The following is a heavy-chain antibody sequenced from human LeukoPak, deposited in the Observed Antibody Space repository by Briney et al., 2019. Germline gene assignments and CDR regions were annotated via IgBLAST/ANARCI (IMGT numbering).Heavy chain of an antibody. D-gene: IGHD3-16*02. CDR3: AREYLGGYLIY. CDR1: GESVSSNNAA. V-gene: IGHV6-1*01. Sequence: SQTLSLTCAISGESVSSNNAAWTWIRQSPSRGLEWLGRTYYRSKWFNDYAVSLKSRITINPDTSKNQFFMQLNSVPPEDTAVYYCAREYLGGYLIYWGQGTLVTVSS. J-gene: IGHJ4*02. CDR2: TYYRSKWFN.